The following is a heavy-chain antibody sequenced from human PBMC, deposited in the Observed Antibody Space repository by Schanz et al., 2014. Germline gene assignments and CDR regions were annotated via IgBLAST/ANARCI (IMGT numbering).Heavy chain of an antibody. V-gene: IGHV3-30*02. J-gene: IGHJ4*02. D-gene: IGHD3-3*01. Sequence: QAQLVESGGGVVQPGGSLRLSCAASRFAFSNCGMHWVRQAPGKGLEWVAFIRYDASNEYYADSVKGRFTISRDNSKNTLYLQMNSLRDEDTAVYYCAATTILADWGQGTLVAVSS. CDR2: IRYDASNE. CDR3: AATTILAD. CDR1: RFAFSNCG.